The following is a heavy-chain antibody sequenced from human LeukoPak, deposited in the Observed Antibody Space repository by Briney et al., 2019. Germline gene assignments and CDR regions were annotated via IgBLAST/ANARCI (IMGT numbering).Heavy chain of an antibody. CDR2: IYYSGSP. D-gene: IGHD5-12*01. Sequence: SATLSLTCTLSGGSISRYHCSWIRRPPGKGLDWIGYIYYSGSPNYTPSLRSRVTISVDTSKNQFSLKLSSVTAADTAVYYCATLDIVASKAFDYWGQGTLVTVSS. V-gene: IGHV4-59*08. CDR3: ATLDIVASKAFDY. J-gene: IGHJ4*02. CDR1: GGSISRYH.